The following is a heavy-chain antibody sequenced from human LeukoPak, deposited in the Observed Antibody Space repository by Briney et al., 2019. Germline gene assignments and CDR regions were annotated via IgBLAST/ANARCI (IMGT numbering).Heavy chain of an antibody. CDR3: AKDPMVRGATYDY. CDR2: ISGSGGRT. CDR1: GFTFSSYA. D-gene: IGHD3-10*01. Sequence: PGGSLRLSCAASGFTFSSYAMSWVRQAPGKGLEWVSAISGSGGRTYYADSVKGRFTISRDNSKNTLYLQMNSLRVGDTAVYYCAKDPMVRGATYDYWGQGTLVTVSS. J-gene: IGHJ4*02. V-gene: IGHV3-23*01.